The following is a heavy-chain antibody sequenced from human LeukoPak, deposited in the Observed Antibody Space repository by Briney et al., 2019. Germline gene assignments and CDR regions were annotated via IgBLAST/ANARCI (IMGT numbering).Heavy chain of an antibody. J-gene: IGHJ4*02. CDR2: IIPILGIA. D-gene: IGHD2-2*01. V-gene: IGHV1-69*04. Sequence: SVKVSCKASGGTFSSYAISWVRQAPGQGLEWMGRIIPILGIANYAQKFQGRVTITADKSTSTAYMELSSLRSEDTAVYYCATVRSRGVVPAAYLDYWGQGTLVTVSS. CDR1: GGTFSSYA. CDR3: ATVRSRGVVPAAYLDY.